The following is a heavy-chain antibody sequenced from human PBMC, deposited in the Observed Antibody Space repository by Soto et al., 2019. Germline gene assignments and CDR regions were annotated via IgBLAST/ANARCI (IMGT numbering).Heavy chain of an antibody. CDR2: IYSAGSA. CDR1: GGSISSSNW. J-gene: IGHJ4*02. CDR3: TRVYSSSYHYFDY. Sequence: PSETLSLTCAVSGGSISSSNWWSWVRQAPGKGLEWVSVIYSAGSADFADSVKGRFTISRDNSKNTLYLQMSSLRAEDTAVYYCTRVYSSSYHYFDYWGQGTLVTVSS. V-gene: IGHV3-66*01. D-gene: IGHD6-13*01.